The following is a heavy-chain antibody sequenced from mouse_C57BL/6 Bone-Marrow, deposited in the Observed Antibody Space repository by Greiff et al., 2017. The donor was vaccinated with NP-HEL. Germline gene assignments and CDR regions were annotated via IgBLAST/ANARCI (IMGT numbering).Heavy chain of an antibody. V-gene: IGHV1-61*01. Sequence: QVQLQQPGAELVRPGSSVKLSCKASGYTFTSYWMDWVKQRPGQGLEWIGNIYPSDSETHYNQKFKDKATLTVDKSSSTAYMQLSSLTSEDSAVYYCARGELDGSGYGWFAYWGQGTLVTVSA. J-gene: IGHJ3*01. D-gene: IGHD3-2*02. CDR3: ARGELDGSGYGWFAY. CDR2: IYPSDSET. CDR1: GYTFTSYW.